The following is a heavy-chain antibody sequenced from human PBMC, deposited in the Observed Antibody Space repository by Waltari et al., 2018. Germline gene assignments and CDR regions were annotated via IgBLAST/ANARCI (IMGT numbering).Heavy chain of an antibody. CDR3: ARDRMVPYYYYYGMDV. CDR1: GFTVSSNY. CDR2: IYSGGST. J-gene: IGHJ6*02. D-gene: IGHD2-8*01. Sequence: EVQLVESGGGLIQPGGSLRLSCAASGFTVSSNYMSWVRQAPGKGLEWGSVIYSGGSTYYADSVKGRFTISRDNSKNTLYLQMNSLRAEDTAVYYCARDRMVPYYYYYGMDVWGQGTTVTVSS. V-gene: IGHV3-53*01.